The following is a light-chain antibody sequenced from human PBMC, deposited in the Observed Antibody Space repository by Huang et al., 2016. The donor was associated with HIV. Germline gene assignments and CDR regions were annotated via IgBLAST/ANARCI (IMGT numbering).Light chain of an antibody. CDR3: QQSYSAT. CDR1: QSVSSF. J-gene: IGKJ1*01. CDR2: TAS. Sequence: DIQMTQSPSSLSASVGDRVTITCRASQSVSSFLNWYQQKPGKAPKLLIYTASDLEGGVQSRFSGSGSGTEFTLTINNLQPEDFATYYCQQSYSATFGQGTKVEI. V-gene: IGKV1-39*01.